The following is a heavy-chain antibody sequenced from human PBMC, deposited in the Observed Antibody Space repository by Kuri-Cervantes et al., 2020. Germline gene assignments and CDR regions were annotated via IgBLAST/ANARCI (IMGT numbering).Heavy chain of an antibody. CDR1: GFSISTIF. V-gene: IGHV3-53*01. CDR2: FYSGGVT. Sequence: GGSLRLSCAASGFSISTIFLSWVRQAPGKGLEWVSDFYSGGVTHYADSVKGRFTISRDSSKNTLYLQMDSLRVDDTAVCYCARDLISAKGGGYGYYFDYWGQGTVVTVSS. J-gene: IGHJ4*02. D-gene: IGHD5-18*01. CDR3: ARDLISAKGGGYGYYFDY.